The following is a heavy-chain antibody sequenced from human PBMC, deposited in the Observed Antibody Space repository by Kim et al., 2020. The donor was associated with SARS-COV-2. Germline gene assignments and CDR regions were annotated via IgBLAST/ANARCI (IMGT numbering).Heavy chain of an antibody. D-gene: IGHD3-10*01. CDR1: DFTVSTNY. CDR2: IEIGGTT. V-gene: IGHV3-53*01. CDR3: AGGHYTR. J-gene: IGHJ4*02. Sequence: GGSLRLSCAASDFTVSTNYMSWVRQAPGKGLEWLSLIEIGGTTHYADFVRGRFTISRDNSKNTLYFQMNNLRAEDTAVNYCAGGHYTRWGQGTLVTVSS.